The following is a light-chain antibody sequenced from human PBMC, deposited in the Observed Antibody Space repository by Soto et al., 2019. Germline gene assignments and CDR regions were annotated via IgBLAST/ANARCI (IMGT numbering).Light chain of an antibody. Sequence: EIVLTQSPGTLSLSPGERATLSCRASQSVSSSHLAWYQQNPGQAPRLLIYGASSRPTRIPDRFSGSGSGTDFTLTISRLEPEDFAVYYCKQYDSSPHTFGQGTKLEIK. CDR1: QSVSSSH. V-gene: IGKV3-20*01. CDR2: GAS. CDR3: KQYDSSPHT. J-gene: IGKJ2*01.